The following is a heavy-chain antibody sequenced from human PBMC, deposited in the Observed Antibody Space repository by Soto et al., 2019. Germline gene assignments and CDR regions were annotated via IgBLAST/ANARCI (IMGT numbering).Heavy chain of an antibody. CDR2: IDPSDSYT. Sequence: GESLKISPKGPGYSFTSYRISWGRPMPGKGLGWMGRIDPSDSYTNYSPSFQGHVTISADKSISTAYLQWSSLKASDTAMYYCARHSIVVVPAAIYYYGMDVWGQGTTVTVSS. D-gene: IGHD2-2*01. CDR1: GYSFTSYR. J-gene: IGHJ6*02. CDR3: ARHSIVVVPAAIYYYGMDV. V-gene: IGHV5-10-1*01.